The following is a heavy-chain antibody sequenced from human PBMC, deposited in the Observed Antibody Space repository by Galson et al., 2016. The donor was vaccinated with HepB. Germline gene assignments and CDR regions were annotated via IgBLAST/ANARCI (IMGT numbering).Heavy chain of an antibody. V-gene: IGHV2-5*02. Sequence: PGKALEWLALIYWDDDRRYSPSLKSRLTITKDTSKNQVLLTMTSMDPVDTATYYCAHRRRGNYGYHAFDMWGQGTMVTVSS. J-gene: IGHJ3*02. D-gene: IGHD3-16*01. CDR2: IYWDDDR. CDR3: AHRRRGNYGYHAFDM.